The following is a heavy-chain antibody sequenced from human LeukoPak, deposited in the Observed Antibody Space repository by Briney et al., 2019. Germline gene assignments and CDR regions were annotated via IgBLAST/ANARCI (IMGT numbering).Heavy chain of an antibody. CDR1: GGTFSSYA. V-gene: IGHV1-69*06. Sequence: SVKVSWKASGGTFSSYAINWVRQAPGQGLEWMGGIIPIFGTANYALKFQARVTITADKSTSTAYMELSSLRSEDTAVYYCARGRDYYDTSGYYYGSWGQGTLVTVSS. CDR2: IIPIFGTA. CDR3: ARGRDYYDTSGYYYGS. J-gene: IGHJ5*02. D-gene: IGHD3-22*01.